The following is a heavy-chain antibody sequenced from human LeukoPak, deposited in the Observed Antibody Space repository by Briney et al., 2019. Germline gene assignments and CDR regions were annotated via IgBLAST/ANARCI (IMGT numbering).Heavy chain of an antibody. D-gene: IGHD3-10*01. J-gene: IGHJ4*02. V-gene: IGHV4-34*01. Sequence: ETLSLTCAVYGGSFSGYYWSWIRQPPGKGLEWIGEINHSGSTNYNPSLKSRVTISVDTSKNQFSLKLSSVTAADTAVYYCARLSMVRGVDYWGQGTLVTVSS. CDR2: INHSGST. CDR1: GGSFSGYY. CDR3: ARLSMVRGVDY.